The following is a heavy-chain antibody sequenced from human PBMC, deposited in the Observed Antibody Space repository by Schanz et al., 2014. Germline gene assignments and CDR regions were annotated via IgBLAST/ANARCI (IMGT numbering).Heavy chain of an antibody. V-gene: IGHV3-23*01. D-gene: IGHD2-15*01. J-gene: IGHJ6*02. CDR2: ISHSGGSN. CDR3: EKGMGYCSSGTCYDYYYYGLDV. CDR1: GFTFNSYA. Sequence: EVQLLESGGGLVQPGGSLRLSCAASGFTFNSYAMTWVRQAPGKGLEWVSSISHSGGSNYYADSMKGRFTISRDNSENTLYLQMNSLSADDTAVFYCEKGMGYCSSGTCYDYYYYGLDVWGHGTTVNVSS.